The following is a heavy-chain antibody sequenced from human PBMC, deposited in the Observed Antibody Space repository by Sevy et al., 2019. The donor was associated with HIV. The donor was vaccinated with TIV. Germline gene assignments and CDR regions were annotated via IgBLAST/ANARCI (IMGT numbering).Heavy chain of an antibody. D-gene: IGHD1-26*01. CDR2: LGAYNGNT. Sequence: ASVKVSCKASGYNFMSYGISWVRQAPGQGLEWMGWLGAYNGNTKIAEKLQGRVTMTTDTSTSTAYMELRSLRSDDTAVYYCARCLGGLRPWEYNWFDPWGQGTLVTVSS. V-gene: IGHV1-18*01. CDR1: GYNFMSYG. CDR3: ARCLGGLRPWEYNWFDP. J-gene: IGHJ5*02.